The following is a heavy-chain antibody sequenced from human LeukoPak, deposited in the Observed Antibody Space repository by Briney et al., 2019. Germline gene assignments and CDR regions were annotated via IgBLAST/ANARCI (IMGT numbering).Heavy chain of an antibody. V-gene: IGHV3-30*18. J-gene: IGHJ4*02. Sequence: PGGSLRLSCAASGFTFSSYGMHWVRQAPGKGLEWVAVISYDGSNKYYADSVKGRFTISRDNSKNTLYPQMNSLRAEDTAVYYCAKVRMVRGLIDYWGQGTLVTVSS. CDR3: AKVRMVRGLIDY. CDR2: ISYDGSNK. CDR1: GFTFSSYG. D-gene: IGHD3-10*01.